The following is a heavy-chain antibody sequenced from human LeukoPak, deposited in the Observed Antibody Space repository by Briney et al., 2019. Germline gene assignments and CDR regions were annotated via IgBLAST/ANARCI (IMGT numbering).Heavy chain of an antibody. CDR1: GYTFTSYG. CDR3: ARGSSGSYYNWFDP. Sequence: ASVKVSCKASGYTFTSYGISWVRQAPGQGLEWMGWISAYNGNTNYAQKLQGRVTMTTDTSTRTAYMELRSLRSDDTAVYYCARGSSGSYYNWFDPWGQGTLVTVSS. J-gene: IGHJ5*02. D-gene: IGHD1-26*01. CDR2: ISAYNGNT. V-gene: IGHV1-18*01.